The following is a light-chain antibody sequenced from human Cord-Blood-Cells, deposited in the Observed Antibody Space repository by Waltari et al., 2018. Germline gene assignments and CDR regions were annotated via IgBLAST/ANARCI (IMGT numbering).Light chain of an antibody. CDR1: QSVLYSSNNKNY. Sequence: DIVMTQSPDSLAVSLGERAPINCKSSQSVLYSSNNKNYLAWYQQKPGQPPKLLIYWASTRESGVPDRFSGSGSGTDFTLTISSLKAEDVAVYYCQQYYSTPLTFGGGTKVEIK. CDR2: WAS. CDR3: QQYYSTPLT. J-gene: IGKJ4*01. V-gene: IGKV4-1*01.